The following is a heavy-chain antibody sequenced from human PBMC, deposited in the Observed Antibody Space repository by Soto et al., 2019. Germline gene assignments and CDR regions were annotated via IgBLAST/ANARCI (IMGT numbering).Heavy chain of an antibody. CDR1: GGSVSSGSYY. CDR3: ARGAGYDYVWGSYFSY. V-gene: IGHV4-61*01. J-gene: IGHJ4*02. Sequence: SETLSLTCTVSGGSVSSGSYYWSWIRQPPGEGLEWIGYIYYSGSTKYTPSLKSRITISLDTSKNQFSLKLSSVTAADTAVYYCARGAGYDYVWGSYFSYWGQGTLVTVSS. D-gene: IGHD3-16*01. CDR2: IYYSGST.